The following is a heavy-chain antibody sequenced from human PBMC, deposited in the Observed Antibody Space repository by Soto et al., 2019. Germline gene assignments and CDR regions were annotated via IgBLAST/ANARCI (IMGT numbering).Heavy chain of an antibody. D-gene: IGHD2-15*01. CDR1: GFTFTNAW. V-gene: IGHV3-15*07. Sequence: PGGSLRLSCTASGFTFTNAWMNWVRQAPGKGLEWVGRIKSKTDGGTTDYAAPVKGRFTISRDDSKNTLYLQMNSLKTEDTAVYYCTTAPNPYCSGGSCYFWGQGTPVTVSS. J-gene: IGHJ4*02. CDR3: TTAPNPYCSGGSCYF. CDR2: IKSKTDGGTT.